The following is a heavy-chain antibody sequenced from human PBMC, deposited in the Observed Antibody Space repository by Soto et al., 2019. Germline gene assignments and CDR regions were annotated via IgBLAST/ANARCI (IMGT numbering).Heavy chain of an antibody. CDR3: ARRTTTVTYNDPFDY. CDR1: GGSISSSSYY. Sequence: QLQLQESGPGLVKPSETLSLTCTVSGGSISSSSYYWGWIRQPPGKGLEWIGSIYYSGSTYYNPSLKSRVTISVDTSKNQFSLKLSSVTAADTAVYYCARRTTTVTYNDPFDYWGQGTLVTVSS. D-gene: IGHD4-17*01. J-gene: IGHJ4*02. V-gene: IGHV4-39*01. CDR2: IYYSGST.